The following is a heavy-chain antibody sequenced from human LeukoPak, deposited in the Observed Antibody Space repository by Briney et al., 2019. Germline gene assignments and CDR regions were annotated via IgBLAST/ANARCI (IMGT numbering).Heavy chain of an antibody. J-gene: IGHJ4*02. D-gene: IGHD3-10*01. CDR2: IYYSGST. CDR3: ARDTLVRGCDY. V-gene: IGHV4-31*03. CDR1: GGSVSSGGYY. Sequence: PSQTLSLTCTVSGGSVSSGGYYWSWIRQHPGKGLEWIGYIYYSGSTYYNPSLKSRVTISVDTSKNQFSLKLSSVTAADTAVYYCARDTLVRGCDYWGQGTLVTVSS.